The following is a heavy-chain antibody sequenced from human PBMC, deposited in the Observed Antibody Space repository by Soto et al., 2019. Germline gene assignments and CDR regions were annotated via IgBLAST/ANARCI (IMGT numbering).Heavy chain of an antibody. Sequence: QVQLQESGPGLVKPSQTLSLTCTVSGDSITNDDYYWNWIRQLPGKGLEWIGYIHNSGTTDYNPSLKSRVTISVDTSKSQFSLKLSSVTAADTAVYFCARQKQWLSPFDDWGQGTLVTVSS. V-gene: IGHV4-31*03. CDR3: ARQKQWLSPFDD. CDR1: GDSITNDDYY. CDR2: IHNSGTT. J-gene: IGHJ4*02. D-gene: IGHD6-19*01.